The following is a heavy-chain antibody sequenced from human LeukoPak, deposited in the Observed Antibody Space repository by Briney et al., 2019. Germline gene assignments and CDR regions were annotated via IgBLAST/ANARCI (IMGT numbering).Heavy chain of an antibody. CDR3: TSDGSSGWYYFDY. Sequence: GGSLRLSCAASGFTFSNYAMTWVRQAPGKGLEWVSIIYRSGSTYYADSVKGRFTISRDTSKNTLYLQMNSLRAEDTALYYCTSDGSSGWYYFDYWGQGTLVTVSS. J-gene: IGHJ4*02. V-gene: IGHV3-53*01. CDR2: IYRSGST. CDR1: GFTFSNYA. D-gene: IGHD6-19*01.